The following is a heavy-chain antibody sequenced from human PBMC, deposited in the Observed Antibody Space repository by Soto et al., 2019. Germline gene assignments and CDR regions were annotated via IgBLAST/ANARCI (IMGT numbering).Heavy chain of an antibody. Sequence: SETLSLTCTVSGDYISSYHWSWIRQPPGKGLEWVGFIYSSGNTHYNPSLKSRVTISTDTSKNQFSLKLTSVTAADTAVYYCARAAVPATCCAFDIWGQGTMVTVSS. CDR3: ARAAVPATCCAFDI. D-gene: IGHD1-26*01. CDR2: IYSSGNT. CDR1: GDYISSYH. J-gene: IGHJ3*02. V-gene: IGHV4-59*01.